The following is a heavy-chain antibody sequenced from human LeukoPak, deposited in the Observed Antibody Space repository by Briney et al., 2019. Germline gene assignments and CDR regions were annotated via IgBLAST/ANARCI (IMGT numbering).Heavy chain of an antibody. J-gene: IGHJ4*02. CDR1: GGSISTYY. Sequence: SETLSLTCTVSGGSISTYYWSWIRQPPGKGLEWIGNIYYTGSTNYNPSLKSRVTISVDTSKSQFSLKLTSVTAADTAVYYCARELAGTGGCDYWGQGTLVTVSS. D-gene: IGHD2-8*02. CDR2: IYYTGST. V-gene: IGHV4-59*01. CDR3: ARELAGTGGCDY.